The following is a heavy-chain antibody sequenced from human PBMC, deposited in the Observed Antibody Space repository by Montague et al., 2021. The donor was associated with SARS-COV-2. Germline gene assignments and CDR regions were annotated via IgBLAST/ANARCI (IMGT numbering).Heavy chain of an antibody. CDR2: ISGAGTTI. V-gene: IGHV3-48*03. CDR1: GFTFSYFE. D-gene: IGHD2-8*02. Sequence: LRLSCAASGFTFSYFEMNWVRQAPGKGLEWISYISGAGTTIYYADSVKGRFPISRDNAKNSLYLQMNSLRAEDTAVYYCARDLVVTDGISDYWGQGTLVTVSS. J-gene: IGHJ4*02. CDR3: ARDLVVTDGISDY.